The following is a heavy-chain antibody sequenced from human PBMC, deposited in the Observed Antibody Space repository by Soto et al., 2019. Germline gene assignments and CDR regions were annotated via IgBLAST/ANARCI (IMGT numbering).Heavy chain of an antibody. CDR2: ISYDGSNK. J-gene: IGHJ4*02. D-gene: IGHD5-12*01. V-gene: IGHV3-30-3*01. CDR1: GFTFSSYA. Sequence: GGSLRLSCAASGFTFSSYAMHWVRQAPGKGLEWVAVISYDGSNKYYADSVKGRFTISRDNSKNTLYLQMNSLRAEDTAVYYCARGGEMATIYLGIDYWGQGTLVTVSS. CDR3: ARGGEMATIYLGIDY.